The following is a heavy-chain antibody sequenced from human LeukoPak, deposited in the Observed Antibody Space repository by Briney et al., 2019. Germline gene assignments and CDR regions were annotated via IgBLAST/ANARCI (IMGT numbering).Heavy chain of an antibody. CDR3: AKDMSLYGDYVYAFDI. J-gene: IGHJ3*02. Sequence: GRSLRLSCAASGFTLDDYAMHWVRQAPGKGLEWVSGISWNSGSIGYADSVKGRFTISRDNAKNSLYLQMNSLRAEDTALYYCAKDMSLYGDYVYAFDIWGQGAMVTVSS. V-gene: IGHV3-9*01. CDR2: ISWNSGSI. CDR1: GFTLDDYA. D-gene: IGHD4-17*01.